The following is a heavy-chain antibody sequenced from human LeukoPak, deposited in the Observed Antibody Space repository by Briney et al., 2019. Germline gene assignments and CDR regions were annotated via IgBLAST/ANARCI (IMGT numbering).Heavy chain of an antibody. CDR2: INYSGTT. J-gene: IGHJ4*02. CDR3: ARDPWNDYSSGQPFDH. V-gene: IGHV4-39*07. D-gene: IGHD1-1*01. CDR1: GFTFSSYA. Sequence: PGGSLRLSCAASGFTFSSYAMSWVRQAPGKGLEWIGSINYSGTTYYSPSLKSRVTISVDTSKNQFSLKLTSATAADTAVYYCARDPWNDYSSGQPFDHWGQGTLVTVSS.